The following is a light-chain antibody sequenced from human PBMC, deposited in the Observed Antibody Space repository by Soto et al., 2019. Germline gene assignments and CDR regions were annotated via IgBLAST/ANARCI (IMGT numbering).Light chain of an antibody. CDR1: SSDVGAYKY. J-gene: IGLJ1*01. CDR3: ISHTSSDTHV. Sequence: QSVLTQPASVSGSPGQSITISCTGTSSDVGAYKYVSWYQQHPGKAPKLMIYEVTNRPSGVSNRFSGSKSGNTASLTISGLEAEDEADYYCISHTSSDTHVFGTGNKVTVL. CDR2: EVT. V-gene: IGLV2-14*03.